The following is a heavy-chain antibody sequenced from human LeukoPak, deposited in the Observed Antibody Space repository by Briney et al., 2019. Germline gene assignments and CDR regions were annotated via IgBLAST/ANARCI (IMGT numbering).Heavy chain of an antibody. J-gene: IGHJ6*02. V-gene: IGHV5-51*04. Sequence: GESLKISCKGSGYSINNYWIGWVRQMPGKGLEWMGIIYPGDSETRYSPSFQGQVTISADKPISTAYLQWSSLKASDTAMYYCARLASTTVTDYYYYGMDVWGQGTTVTVSS. CDR2: IYPGDSET. D-gene: IGHD4-17*01. CDR3: ARLASTTVTDYYYYGMDV. CDR1: GYSINNYW.